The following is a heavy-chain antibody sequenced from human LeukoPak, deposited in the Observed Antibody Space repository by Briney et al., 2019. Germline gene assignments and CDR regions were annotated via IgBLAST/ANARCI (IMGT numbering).Heavy chain of an antibody. CDR2: ISGSAHKI. Sequence: GGSLRLSCVASGITFNNYAVSWVRQAPEKGLDWVSVISGSAHKIRYADSVKGRFTISRDNSENIVYLQMNNLRVEDTAVYYCAGRLTGYSSGYIHWGQGTLATVSS. CDR1: GITFNNYA. V-gene: IGHV3-23*01. J-gene: IGHJ4*02. CDR3: AGRLTGYSSGYIH. D-gene: IGHD5-18*01.